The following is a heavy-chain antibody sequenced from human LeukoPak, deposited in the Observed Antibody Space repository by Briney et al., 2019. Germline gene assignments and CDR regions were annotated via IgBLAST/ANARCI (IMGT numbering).Heavy chain of an antibody. Sequence: KASETLSLTCTVSGGSISSSSYYWGWIRQPPGKGLEWIGSIYYSGSTYYNPSLKSRVTISVDTSKNQFSLKLSSVTAADTAVYYCAREYDSSGYYYWGQGTLVTVSS. V-gene: IGHV4-39*07. D-gene: IGHD3-22*01. CDR3: AREYDSSGYYY. J-gene: IGHJ4*02. CDR2: IYYSGST. CDR1: GGSISSSSYY.